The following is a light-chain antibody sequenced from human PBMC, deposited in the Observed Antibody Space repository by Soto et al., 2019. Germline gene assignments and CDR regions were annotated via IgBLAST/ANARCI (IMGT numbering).Light chain of an antibody. Sequence: DIQMTQSPSSLSASVGDRVTITCRASQGISTYLAWFQQKPGKAPKSQIYAASSLQSGVRSKYSGSGSGTDFTRTISSLQPEDFATFYCQQYNSYPRTLGQGTKVQLK. CDR1: QGISTY. CDR3: QQYNSYPRT. J-gene: IGKJ1*01. V-gene: IGKV1-16*02. CDR2: AAS.